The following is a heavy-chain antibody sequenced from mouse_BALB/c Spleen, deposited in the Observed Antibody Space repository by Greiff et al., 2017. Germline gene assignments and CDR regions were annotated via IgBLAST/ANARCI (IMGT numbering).Heavy chain of an antibody. V-gene: IGHV5-6-5*01. CDR2: ISSGGST. CDR3: ARSEKGYGNYFDY. CDR1: GFTFSSYA. Sequence: EVKLVESGGGLVKPGGSLKLSCAASGFTFSSYAMSWVRQTPVKRLEWVASISSGGSTYYPDSVKGRFTISRDNARNILYLQMSSLRSEDTAMYYCARSEKGYGNYFDYWGQGTTLTVSS. D-gene: IGHD2-10*02. J-gene: IGHJ2*01.